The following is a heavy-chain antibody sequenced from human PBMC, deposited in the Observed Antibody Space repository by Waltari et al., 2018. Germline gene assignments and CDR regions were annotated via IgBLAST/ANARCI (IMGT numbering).Heavy chain of an antibody. CDR1: GFTFSTYA. CDR3: VKDWTGDSCSQGCMDV. CDR2: ISDGGDTT. Sequence: ESGGGLVQPGGSLRLSCAASGFTFSTYAMTWVRQAPGKGLEWVSSISDGGDTTYYSGSVKGRFTISRDNSRNTLFLQMNSLRAEDTALYYCVKDWTGDSCSQGCMDVWGQGTTVTVSS. J-gene: IGHJ6*02. D-gene: IGHD2-21*01. V-gene: IGHV3-23*01.